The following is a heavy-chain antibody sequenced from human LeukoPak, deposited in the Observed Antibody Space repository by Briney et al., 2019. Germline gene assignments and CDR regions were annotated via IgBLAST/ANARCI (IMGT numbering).Heavy chain of an antibody. CDR2: ISSSSSYI. V-gene: IGHV3-21*01. D-gene: IGHD2-15*01. CDR3: ARDIVVVVAATRGGFDY. J-gene: IGHJ4*02. CDR1: GFTFSSYS. Sequence: GGSLRLSCAASGFTFSSYSVNWVRQAPGKGLEWVSSISSSSSYIYYADSVKGRFTISRDNAKNSLYLQMNSLRAEDTAVYYCARDIVVVVAATRGGFDYWGQGTLVTVSS.